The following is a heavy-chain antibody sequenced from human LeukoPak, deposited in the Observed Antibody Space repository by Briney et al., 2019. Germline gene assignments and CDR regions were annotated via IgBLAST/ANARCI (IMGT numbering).Heavy chain of an antibody. D-gene: IGHD6-13*01. Sequence: GGSLRLSCAASGFMLSNYRMNWVRQAPGKGLEWVSYISSSGNSREYADSVKGRFTISRDNARDSLHLQMNSLRAEDTAVYYCARDTDSRNWNGLFDHWGQGTLVTVSS. CDR2: ISSSGNSR. CDR3: ARDTDSRNWNGLFDH. CDR1: GFMLSNYR. J-gene: IGHJ4*02. V-gene: IGHV3-48*04.